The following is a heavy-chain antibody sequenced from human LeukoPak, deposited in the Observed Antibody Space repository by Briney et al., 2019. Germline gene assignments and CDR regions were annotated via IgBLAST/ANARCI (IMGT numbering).Heavy chain of an antibody. CDR3: AREGPVTPFDY. CDR2: IYYSGST. CDR1: GGSISSGGYY. Sequence: PSETLSLTCTVSGGSISSGGYYWRWIRQHPGKGLEWIGYIYYSGSTYYNPSLKSRVTISVDTSKNQFSLKLSSVTAADTAVYYCAREGPVTPFDYWGQGTLVTVSS. J-gene: IGHJ4*02. D-gene: IGHD4-11*01. V-gene: IGHV4-31*03.